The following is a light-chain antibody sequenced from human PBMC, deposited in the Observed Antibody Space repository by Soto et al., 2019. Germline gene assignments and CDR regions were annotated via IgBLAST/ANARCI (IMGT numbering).Light chain of an antibody. CDR2: EVS. CDR1: SSDVGGYNY. V-gene: IGLV2-8*01. Sequence: VLTQPPSASGSPGQSVTVSCTGTSSDVGGYNYVSWYQQHPGKAPKLMIYEVSKRPAGVPDRFSGSKSGNTASLTVSGLQADDEADYYCSSYAGSNNSYVFGTGTKVTVL. J-gene: IGLJ1*01. CDR3: SSYAGSNNSYV.